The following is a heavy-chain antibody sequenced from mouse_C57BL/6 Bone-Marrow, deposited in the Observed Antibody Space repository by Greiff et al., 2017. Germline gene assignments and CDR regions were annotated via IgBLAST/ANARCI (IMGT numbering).Heavy chain of an antibody. Sequence: QVQLQQPGAELVMPGASVKLSCKASGYTFTSYWMHWVKQRPGQGLEWIGEIDPSDSYTNYNQKFKGKSTFTVDKSSSTAYMQLSSLTSEDSAVYYCARLSGSSSDWGQGTTLTVSS. CDR2: IDPSDSYT. CDR3: ARLSGSSSD. CDR1: GYTFTSYW. J-gene: IGHJ2*01. D-gene: IGHD1-1*01. V-gene: IGHV1-69*01.